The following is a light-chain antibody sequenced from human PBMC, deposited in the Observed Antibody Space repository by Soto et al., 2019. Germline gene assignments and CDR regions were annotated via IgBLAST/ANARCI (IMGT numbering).Light chain of an antibody. CDR1: QSVSNSY. V-gene: IGKV3-20*01. CDR3: QKYGSSPRT. CDR2: GAS. J-gene: IGKJ1*01. Sequence: EIVLTQSPGTLSLSPGERATLSCRASQSVSNSYLAWYQQKPDQAPSLLIYGASNRATGIPDRFSGSGSGTDFTLTISRLEPEDFAVYFCQKYGSSPRTFGQGTKVDI.